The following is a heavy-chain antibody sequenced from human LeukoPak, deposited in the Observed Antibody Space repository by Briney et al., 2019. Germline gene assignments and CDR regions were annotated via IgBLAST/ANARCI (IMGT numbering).Heavy chain of an antibody. Sequence: GGSLRLSCAASGFTFSDYWMSWVRQAPGKGLEWVANIKQDGSENYYVDSVKGRFTISRDNAKNSLSLQMNSLRAEDTAVYYCARDSVHRDLDYWGQGTLVTVSS. CDR2: IKQDGSEN. V-gene: IGHV3-7*01. CDR3: ARDSVHRDLDY. CDR1: GFTFSDYW. J-gene: IGHJ4*02.